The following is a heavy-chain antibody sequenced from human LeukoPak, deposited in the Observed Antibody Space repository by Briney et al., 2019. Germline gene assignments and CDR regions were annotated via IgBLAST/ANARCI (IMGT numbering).Heavy chain of an antibody. Sequence: SETLSLTCTVSGGSVSSGSYYWSWIRQPPGKGLEWIGYIYYSGSTNYNPSLKSRVTISVDTSKNQFSLKLSSVTAADTAVYYCARGYYDSSGYNGFDIWGQGTVVTVSS. CDR1: GGSVSSGSYY. J-gene: IGHJ3*02. CDR2: IYYSGST. D-gene: IGHD3-22*01. V-gene: IGHV4-61*01. CDR3: ARGYYDSSGYNGFDI.